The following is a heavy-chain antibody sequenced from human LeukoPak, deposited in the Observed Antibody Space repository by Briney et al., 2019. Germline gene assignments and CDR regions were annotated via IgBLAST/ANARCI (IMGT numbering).Heavy chain of an antibody. Sequence: ASVNVSCKASGYTFTGYYMHWVRQAPGQGLEWMGWINPNSGGTNYAQKFQGRVTMTRDTSISTAYMELSRLRSDDTAVYYCARQGVHTYYYYMDVWGKGTTVTISS. V-gene: IGHV1-2*02. J-gene: IGHJ6*03. CDR3: ARQGVHTYYYYMDV. CDR2: INPNSGGT. CDR1: GYTFTGYY.